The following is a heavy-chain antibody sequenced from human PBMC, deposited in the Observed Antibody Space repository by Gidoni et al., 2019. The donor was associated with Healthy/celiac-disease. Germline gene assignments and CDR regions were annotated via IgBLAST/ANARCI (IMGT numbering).Heavy chain of an antibody. J-gene: IGHJ4*02. CDR1: GFTFSDYY. CDR2: ISSSSSYT. V-gene: IGHV3-11*06. CDR3: ARGYNPGSFDY. D-gene: IGHD1-20*01. Sequence: QVQLVESGGGLVKPGGSLSLSCAASGFTFSDYYMSWIRQAPGKGLEWVSYISSSSSYTNYADSVKGRFTISRDNAKNSLYLQMNSLRAEDTAVYYCARGYNPGSFDYWGQGTLVTVSS.